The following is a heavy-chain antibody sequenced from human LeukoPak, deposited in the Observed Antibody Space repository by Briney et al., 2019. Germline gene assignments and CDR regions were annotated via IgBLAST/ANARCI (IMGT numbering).Heavy chain of an antibody. D-gene: IGHD3-3*01. CDR2: INPNSGGT. Sequence: ASVKVSCTASGYTFTGYYMHWVRQAPGQGLEWMGWINPNSGGTNYAQKFQGRVTMTRDTSISTAYMELSRLRSDDTAVYYCARPIYDFWSGYGAFDIWGQGTMVTVSS. CDR1: GYTFTGYY. CDR3: ARPIYDFWSGYGAFDI. J-gene: IGHJ3*02. V-gene: IGHV1-2*02.